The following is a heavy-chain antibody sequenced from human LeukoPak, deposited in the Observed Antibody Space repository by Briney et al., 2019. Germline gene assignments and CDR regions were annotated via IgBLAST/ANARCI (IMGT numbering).Heavy chain of an antibody. CDR2: INHSGST. D-gene: IGHD2-2*01. J-gene: IGHJ4*02. CDR1: GGSFSGYY. CDR3: ARGASPY. Sequence: PSETLSLTCAVYGGSFSGYYWSWIRQPPGKGLEWIGEINHSGSTNYNPSLKSRVTISVDTSKNQFSLKLSSVTAADTAVYYCARGASPYWGQGTLVTVSS. V-gene: IGHV4-34*01.